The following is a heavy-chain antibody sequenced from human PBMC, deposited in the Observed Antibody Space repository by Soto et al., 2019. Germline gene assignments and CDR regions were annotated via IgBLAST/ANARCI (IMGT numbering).Heavy chain of an antibody. J-gene: IGHJ6*02. V-gene: IGHV4-59*01. CDR2: IYYSGIT. D-gene: IGHD1-20*01. CDR3: ARYKSNYYYGMDV. Sequence: ETLSLTCTVSGGSISSYYRSWIRQPPGKGLEWIGYIYYSGITNYNPSLKSRVTISVDTSKNQFSLKLSSVTAADTAVYYCARYKSNYYYGMDVWGQGTTVTVSS. CDR1: GGSISSYY.